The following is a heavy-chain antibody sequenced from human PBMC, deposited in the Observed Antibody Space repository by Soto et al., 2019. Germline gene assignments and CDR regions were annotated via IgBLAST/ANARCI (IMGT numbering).Heavy chain of an antibody. Sequence: KPSETLSVTCIVCVGSISIGGYCWSWIRQHRGKGLEWIGYIYYSGSTYYNPSLKSRVTISVDTSKNQFSLKLSSVTAADTAVYYCARRVSGGSWADYGMDVWGQGTPVTVSS. CDR1: VGSISIGGYC. J-gene: IGHJ6*02. CDR2: IYYSGST. D-gene: IGHD6-13*01. CDR3: ARRVSGGSWADYGMDV. V-gene: IGHV4-31*03.